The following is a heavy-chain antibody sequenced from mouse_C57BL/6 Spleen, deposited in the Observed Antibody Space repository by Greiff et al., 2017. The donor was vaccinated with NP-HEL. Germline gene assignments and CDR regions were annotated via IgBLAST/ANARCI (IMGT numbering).Heavy chain of an antibody. CDR2: IYPGDGDT. J-gene: IGHJ2*01. V-gene: IGHV1-80*01. CDR1: GYAFSSYW. D-gene: IGHD2-2*01. CDR3: AREGMVTTGSYFDY. Sequence: QVQLQQSGAELVKPGASVKISCKASGYAFSSYWMNWVKQRPGKGLEWIGQIYPGDGDTNYNGKFKGKATLTADKSSSTAYMQLSSLTSEDSAVYFCAREGMVTTGSYFDYWGQGTTLTVSS.